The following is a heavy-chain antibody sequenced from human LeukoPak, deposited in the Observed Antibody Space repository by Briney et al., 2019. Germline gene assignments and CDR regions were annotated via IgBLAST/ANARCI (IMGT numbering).Heavy chain of an antibody. CDR2: MNPNSGNT. Sequence: ASVKVSCKASGYTFTSYDINWVRQATGQGLEWMGWMNPNSGNTGYAQKFQGGVTMTRNTSISTAYMELSSLRSEDTAVYYCARDQSGEWELLSGWWFDPWGQGTLVTVSS. CDR3: ARDQSGEWELLSGWWFDP. V-gene: IGHV1-8*01. CDR1: GYTFTSYD. J-gene: IGHJ5*02. D-gene: IGHD1-26*01.